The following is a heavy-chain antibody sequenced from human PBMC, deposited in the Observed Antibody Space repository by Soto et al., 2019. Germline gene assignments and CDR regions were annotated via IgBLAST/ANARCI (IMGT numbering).Heavy chain of an antibody. CDR3: GTGSSWTKVES. Sequence: QVQLVQSGAEVKKPGSSVKVSCKASGGTLSRSAISWVRQAPGQGHEWLGGIIPIFGLAIYAKKFRGRVSIIADESTRTAYMEMSSLRSEDTAVYFCGTGSSWTKVESWGQGTLVTVSS. J-gene: IGHJ4*02. CDR2: IIPIFGLA. D-gene: IGHD6-13*01. V-gene: IGHV1-69*01. CDR1: GGTLSRSA.